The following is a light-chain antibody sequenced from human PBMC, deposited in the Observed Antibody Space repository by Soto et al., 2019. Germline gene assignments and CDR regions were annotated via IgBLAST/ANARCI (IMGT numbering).Light chain of an antibody. CDR3: PQTYATAFT. V-gene: IGKV1-39*01. CDR1: QSILDY. Sequence: IQLTQSPSSLSASVGGRVTITCRASQSILDYLNWYPVKLGKPPRLLIFSASILQRGVPPRFHGSWSGTAFALTTGAVDPDDAPTYYCPQTYATAFTIGKGTNL. CDR2: SAS. J-gene: IGKJ2*01.